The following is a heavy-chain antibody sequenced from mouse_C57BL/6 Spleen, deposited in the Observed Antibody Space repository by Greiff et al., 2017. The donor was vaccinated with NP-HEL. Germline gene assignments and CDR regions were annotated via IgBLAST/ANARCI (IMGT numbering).Heavy chain of an antibody. V-gene: IGHV1-81*01. CDR1: GYTFTSYG. J-gene: IGHJ1*03. CDR3: VGPVITTVVGDWYFDV. CDR2: LYPRSGNT. Sequence: QVQLQQSGAELARPGASVKLSCKASGYTFTSYGISWVKQRPGQGLEWIGELYPRSGNTYYNEKFKGKATLTADKSSSTAYMELRSLTSEDSAVYSCVGPVITTVVGDWYFDVWGTGTTVTVSS. D-gene: IGHD1-1*01.